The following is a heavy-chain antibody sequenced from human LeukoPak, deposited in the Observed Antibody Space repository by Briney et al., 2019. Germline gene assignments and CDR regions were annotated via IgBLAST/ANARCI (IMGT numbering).Heavy chain of an antibody. Sequence: PGGSLRLSCAASGFTFSSYAMSWVRQALGKGLEWVSPISGSGGSTYYADSVKGRFTISRDNSKSTLYLQMNSLRAEDTAVYYCAKDAHYSNYVDYFDYWGQGALVTVSS. D-gene: IGHD4-11*01. CDR1: GFTFSSYA. CDR3: AKDAHYSNYVDYFDY. V-gene: IGHV3-23*01. CDR2: ISGSGGST. J-gene: IGHJ4*02.